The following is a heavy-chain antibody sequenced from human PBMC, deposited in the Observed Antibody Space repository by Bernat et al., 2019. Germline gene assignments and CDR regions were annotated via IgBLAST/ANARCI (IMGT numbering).Heavy chain of an antibody. CDR1: GYTFTSYD. Sequence: QVQLVQSGAEVKKPGASVKVSCKASGYTFTSYDINWVRQATGQGLEWMGWMNPNSGNPGYAQKFQGRVTMTRNTSISTAYMELSSLRSEDTAVYYCARGRVSVRPPKYSSSWYGLVYWGQGTLVTVSS. CDR2: MNPNSGNP. CDR3: ARGRVSVRPPKYSSSWYGLVY. V-gene: IGHV1-8*01. D-gene: IGHD6-13*01. J-gene: IGHJ4*02.